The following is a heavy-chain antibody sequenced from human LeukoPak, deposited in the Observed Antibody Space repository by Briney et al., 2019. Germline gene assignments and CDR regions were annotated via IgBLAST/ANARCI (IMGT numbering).Heavy chain of an antibody. V-gene: IGHV4-39*01. Sequence: SETLSLTCSVSGGSISSSTYYWGWIRQPPGKGLEWIGNIYNSGSTYYNPSLKSRVTISVDTSKNQFSLKLSSVTAADTAAYYCARQAYSSNLGWFDPWGQGTLVTVSS. CDR2: IYNSGST. D-gene: IGHD6-13*01. CDR1: GGSISSSTYY. J-gene: IGHJ5*02. CDR3: ARQAYSSNLGWFDP.